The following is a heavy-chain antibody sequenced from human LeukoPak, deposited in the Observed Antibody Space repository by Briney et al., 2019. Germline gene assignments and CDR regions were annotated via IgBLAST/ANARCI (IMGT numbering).Heavy chain of an antibody. CDR1: GYSFTTYW. Sequence: GESLQISCKGSGYSFTTYWIGWVRQMPGKGLEWMGIIYPGDSNTRYSPSFQGQVTISADKSISTAYLQWGSLLAPDTAIYYCARLQSNAWGAMVVTAIDHFDYWGQGTLVTVSS. D-gene: IGHD2-21*02. CDR2: IYPGDSNT. V-gene: IGHV5-51*01. CDR3: ARLQSNAWGAMVVTAIDHFDY. J-gene: IGHJ4*02.